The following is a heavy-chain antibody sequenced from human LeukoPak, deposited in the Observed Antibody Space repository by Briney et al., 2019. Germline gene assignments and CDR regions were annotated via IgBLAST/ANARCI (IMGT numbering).Heavy chain of an antibody. D-gene: IGHD3-22*01. CDR2: IYYSGST. CDR3: ASSGYYFYFDY. V-gene: IGHV4-39*01. CDR1: GGSISSSRYY. J-gene: IGHJ4*02. Sequence: PSETLSLTCTVSGGSISSSRYYWGWIRQPPGKGLEWIGSIYYSGSTYHNPPLKSRVTISVDTSKNQFSLKLSSVTAADTAVYYCASSGYYFYFDYWGQGTLVTVSS.